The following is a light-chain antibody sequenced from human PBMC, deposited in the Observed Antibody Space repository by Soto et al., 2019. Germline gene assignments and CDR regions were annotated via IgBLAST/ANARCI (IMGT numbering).Light chain of an antibody. J-gene: IGLJ3*02. V-gene: IGLV4-60*02. CDR1: SGHSSYI. CDR2: LEGSGSY. Sequence: QSVLTQSSSASASLGSSVKLTCTLSSGHSSYINAWHQQQPGKAPRYLMKLEGSGSYNKGSALLDRFSDYSSGADRHLTISSLQYEDEADYDCETWGSNTRVFGGGTKLTV. CDR3: ETWGSNTRV.